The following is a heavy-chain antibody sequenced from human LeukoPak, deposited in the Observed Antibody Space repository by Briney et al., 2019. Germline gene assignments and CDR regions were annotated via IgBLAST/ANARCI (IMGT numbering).Heavy chain of an antibody. J-gene: IGHJ6*03. CDR1: GCILNNNL. V-gene: IGHV3-7*01. Sequence: PGGSLRLSCAAPGCILNNNLVTSVPQVPGKGQERLPNIKQDGNEQTYVQSVKGRFTISRDNAKNSLYLQMNRLRAEDTAVYYCARGRRLFGPHYYMDVWGKGTTVT. D-gene: IGHD3-10*02. CDR2: IKQDGNEQ. CDR3: ARGRRLFGPHYYMDV.